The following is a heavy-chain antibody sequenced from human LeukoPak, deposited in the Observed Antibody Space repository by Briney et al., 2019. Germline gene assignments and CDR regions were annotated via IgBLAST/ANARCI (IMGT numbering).Heavy chain of an antibody. CDR2: ISSSSSYI. CDR3: ARDVDTPMVLPDY. CDR1: GFTFSSYS. V-gene: IGHV3-21*01. Sequence: GGSLRLSCAASGFTFSSYSMNWVRQAPGKGLEWVSSISSSSSYIYYADSVKGRFTISRDNAKNSLYLQMNSLRDEDTAVYYCARDVDTPMVLPDYWGQGTLVTVSS. J-gene: IGHJ4*02. D-gene: IGHD5-18*01.